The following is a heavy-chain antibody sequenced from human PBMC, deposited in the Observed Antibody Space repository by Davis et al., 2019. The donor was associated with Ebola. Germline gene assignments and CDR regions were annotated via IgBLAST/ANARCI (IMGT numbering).Heavy chain of an antibody. CDR2: IYPGDSDT. V-gene: IGHV5-51*01. Sequence: GESLKISCKGSGYSFTSYWIGWVRQMPGKGLEWMGIIYPGDSDTRYSPSFQGQVTISADKSIGTAYLQWSSLKASDTAMYYCARQNDYGDYGGWFDPWGQGTLVTVSS. J-gene: IGHJ5*02. CDR3: ARQNDYGDYGGWFDP. D-gene: IGHD4-17*01. CDR1: GYSFTSYW.